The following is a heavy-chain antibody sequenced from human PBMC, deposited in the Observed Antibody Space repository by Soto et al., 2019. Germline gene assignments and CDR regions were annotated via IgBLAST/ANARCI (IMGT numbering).Heavy chain of an antibody. CDR3: ARSLTEGYCTITGCYTRPLYGMDV. D-gene: IGHD2-2*02. Sequence: ASVKVSCKASGYTFSGYYVHWLRQAPGQGLEWMGWINPNSGGTNYSQKFQGRVTVTRDTPTSTAYMELSRLTSDDTAVYYCARSLTEGYCTITGCYTRPLYGMDVWGQGTTVTVS. CDR2: INPNSGGT. CDR1: GYTFSGYY. V-gene: IGHV1-2*02. J-gene: IGHJ6*02.